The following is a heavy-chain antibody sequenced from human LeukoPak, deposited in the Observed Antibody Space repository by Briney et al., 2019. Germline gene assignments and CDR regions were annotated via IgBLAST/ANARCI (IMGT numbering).Heavy chain of an antibody. D-gene: IGHD2-2*01. Sequence: SETLSLTCTVSGGSVRSGSYYWGWIRQPPGKGLEWIGSIYYSGSTYYNPSLKSRVTISVDTSKNQFSLKLSSVTAADTAVYYCARDKVVPAANPARWFDPWGQGTLVTVSA. CDR2: IYYSGST. CDR1: GGSVRSGSYY. J-gene: IGHJ5*02. CDR3: ARDKVVPAANPARWFDP. V-gene: IGHV4-39*07.